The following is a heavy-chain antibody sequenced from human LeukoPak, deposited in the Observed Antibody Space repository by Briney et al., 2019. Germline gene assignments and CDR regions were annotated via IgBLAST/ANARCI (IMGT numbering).Heavy chain of an antibody. CDR2: ISEGGDLI. CDR1: GFTFSSYS. CDR3: ARDSGSGTSGNEFDY. J-gene: IGHJ4*02. V-gene: IGHV3-48*04. Sequence: GGSLRLSCAASGFTFSSYSMNWVRQAPGKGLEWVSYISEGGDLIYYAEFVKGRFTVSRDNAKNVLFLQMSGLRVEDTAVYYCARDSGSGTSGNEFDYWGQGTLVSVSS. D-gene: IGHD1/OR15-1a*01.